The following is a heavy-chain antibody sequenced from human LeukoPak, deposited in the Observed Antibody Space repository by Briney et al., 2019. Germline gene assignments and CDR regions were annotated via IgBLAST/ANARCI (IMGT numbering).Heavy chain of an antibody. V-gene: IGHV4-34*01. CDR1: GGSFSGYY. Sequence: SETLSLTCAVYGGSFSGYYWSWIRQPPGKGLEWIGEINHSGSTNYNPSLKSRVTISVDTSKNQFSLTLTSVTAADTAVYYCASNTGTVFDYWGQGALVTVSS. CDR2: INHSGST. CDR3: ASNTGTVFDY. J-gene: IGHJ4*02. D-gene: IGHD7-27*01.